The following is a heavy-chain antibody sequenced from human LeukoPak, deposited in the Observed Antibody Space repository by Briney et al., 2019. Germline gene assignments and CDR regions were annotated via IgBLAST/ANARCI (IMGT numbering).Heavy chain of an antibody. CDR3: ARVDRSSGYYYYGMDV. CDR1: GGSFSGYY. Sequence: PSETPSLTCAVYGGSFSGYYWSWIRQPPGKGLEWIGEINHSGSTNYNPSLKSRVTISVDTSKNQFSLKLSSVTAADTAVYYCARVDRSSGYYYYGMDVWGQGTTVTVSS. V-gene: IGHV4-34*01. CDR2: INHSGST. J-gene: IGHJ6*02. D-gene: IGHD3-22*01.